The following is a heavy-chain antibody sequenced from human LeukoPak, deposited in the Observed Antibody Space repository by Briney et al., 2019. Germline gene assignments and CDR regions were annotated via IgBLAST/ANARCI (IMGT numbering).Heavy chain of an antibody. CDR1: GYTFTGYY. Sequence: ASVKVSCKASGYTFTGYYMHWVRQAPGRGLEWMGWINPNSGGTNYAQKFQGRVTMTRDTSISTAYMELSRLRSDDTAVYYCARDAVGGDNWFDPWGQGTLVTVSS. D-gene: IGHD4-17*01. CDR3: ARDAVGGDNWFDP. V-gene: IGHV1-2*02. J-gene: IGHJ5*02. CDR2: INPNSGGT.